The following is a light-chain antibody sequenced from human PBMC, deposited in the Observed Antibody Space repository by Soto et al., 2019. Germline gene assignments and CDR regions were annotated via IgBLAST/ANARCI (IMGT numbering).Light chain of an antibody. CDR1: SSDVGGYNY. CDR2: DVS. V-gene: IGLV2-14*01. J-gene: IGLJ1*01. Sequence: QSVLTQPASVSGSPGQSITISCTGTSSDVGGYNYVSWYQQHPGKAPKLMIYDVSNRPSGVSNRFSGSKSGNTASLTISGLQAEDEADXYCSSYTSSSSYVFGTGTKVTVL. CDR3: SSYTSSSSYV.